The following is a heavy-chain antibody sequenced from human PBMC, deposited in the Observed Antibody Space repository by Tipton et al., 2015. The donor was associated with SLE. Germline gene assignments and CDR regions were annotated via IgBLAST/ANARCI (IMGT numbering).Heavy chain of an antibody. V-gene: IGHV1-18*01. Sequence: QLVQSGPEVKKPGASVKVSCQASGYSFITYGITWVRRAPGQGLEWMGWVSASLGKPNYAQKFQGRVTMTTDTSTTTAYMELRSLRSDDAAVYYCARGGRDLVGDYWGQGTLVTVSS. J-gene: IGHJ4*02. CDR3: ARGGRDLVGDY. D-gene: IGHD2-2*01. CDR1: GYSFITYG. CDR2: VSASLGKP.